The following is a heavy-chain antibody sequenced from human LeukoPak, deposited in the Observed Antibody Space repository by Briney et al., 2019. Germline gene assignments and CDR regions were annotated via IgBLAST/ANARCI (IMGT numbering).Heavy chain of an antibody. CDR3: ARDLGCSSTSCYDRTFDY. D-gene: IGHD2-2*01. Sequence: PGGSLRLSWAASGFTFSDYYMSWIRQAPGKGLEWVSYISSSGSTIYYADSVKGRFTISRDNAKNSPYLQMNSLRAEDTAVYYCARDLGCSSTSCYDRTFDYWGQGTLVTASS. CDR2: ISSSGSTI. V-gene: IGHV3-11*04. CDR1: GFTFSDYY. J-gene: IGHJ4*02.